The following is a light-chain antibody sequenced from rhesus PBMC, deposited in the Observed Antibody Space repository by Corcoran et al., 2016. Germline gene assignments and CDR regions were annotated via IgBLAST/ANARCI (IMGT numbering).Light chain of an antibody. J-gene: IGKJ3*01. CDR3: QHYYSTPFT. Sequence: DIQMTQSPSSLSASVGDRVTITCRASQGITNDLAWYQQKPGESLKLLIYEASSLQSGIPSRFSGVVSGTYVTLTISSLQPEDVATYYCQHYYSTPFTFGPGTKLDIK. CDR2: EAS. V-gene: IGKV1-25*01. CDR1: QGITND.